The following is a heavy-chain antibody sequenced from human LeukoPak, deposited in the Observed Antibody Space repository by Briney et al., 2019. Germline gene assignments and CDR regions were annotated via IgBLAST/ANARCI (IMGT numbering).Heavy chain of an antibody. J-gene: IGHJ6*02. CDR3: ARVEYSSYYYYGMDV. CDR2: MNPNSGNT. V-gene: IGHV1-8*01. CDR1: GYTFISYD. D-gene: IGHD6-6*01. Sequence: ASVKVSCKASGYTFISYDINWVRQATGQGLEWMGWMNPNSGNTGYAQKFQGRVTMTRNTSISTAYMELSSLRSEDTAVYYCARVEYSSYYYYGMDVWGQGTTVTVSS.